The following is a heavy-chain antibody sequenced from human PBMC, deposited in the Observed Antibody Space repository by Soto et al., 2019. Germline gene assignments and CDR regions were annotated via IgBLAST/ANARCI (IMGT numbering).Heavy chain of an antibody. V-gene: IGHV4-59*01. D-gene: IGHD3-9*01. Sequence: QVQLQESDPGLVKPSETLSLTCTVSGGPISSYYWSWIRQPPGKGLEWIGYIYYSGSTNYNPSLKSRVTISVDTSKNQFSLKLSSVTAADTAVYYCARGVLTGYSDYWGQGTLVTVSS. CDR1: GGPISSYY. J-gene: IGHJ4*02. CDR3: ARGVLTGYSDY. CDR2: IYYSGST.